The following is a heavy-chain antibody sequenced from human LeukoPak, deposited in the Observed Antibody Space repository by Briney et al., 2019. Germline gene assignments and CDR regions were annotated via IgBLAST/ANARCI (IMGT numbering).Heavy chain of an antibody. D-gene: IGHD3-10*01. J-gene: IGHJ3*02. Sequence: ASVKVSCKASGYTFTGYYMHWVRQAPGQGLEWMGWINPNSGGTNYAQKFQGRVTMTRDTSISTAYMELSRLRSDDTAVYYCAREMGSDYCGSGSYGDAFDIWGQGTMVTVSS. V-gene: IGHV1-2*02. CDR3: AREMGSDYCGSGSYGDAFDI. CDR1: GYTFTGYY. CDR2: INPNSGGT.